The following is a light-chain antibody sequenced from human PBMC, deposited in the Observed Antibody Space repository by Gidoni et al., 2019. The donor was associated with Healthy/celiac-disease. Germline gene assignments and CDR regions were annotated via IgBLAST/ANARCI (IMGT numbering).Light chain of an antibody. Sequence: DIQMTQPPSSLSASVGDKVTITCRASQVISNSLAWHQQKPGKAPKLLVYAASRLESGVPFRFSGRGSGTDYTLTISSLQPEDFATYYCQQYYTTPSTFGQGTKVEIK. CDR1: QVISNS. CDR2: AAS. V-gene: IGKV1-NL1*01. J-gene: IGKJ1*01. CDR3: QQYYTTPST.